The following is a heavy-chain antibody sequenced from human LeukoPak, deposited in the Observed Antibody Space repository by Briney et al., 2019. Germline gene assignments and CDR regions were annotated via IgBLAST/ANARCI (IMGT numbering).Heavy chain of an antibody. Sequence: GGSLRLSCAASGFTFSDYYMSWVRQAPGKGLEWVANIKQDGSEKYYVDSVKGRFTISRDNAKNSLYLQMNSLRADDMALYYCAKDAQVLLWFGELSYFDYWGQGTLVTVSS. CDR2: IKQDGSEK. J-gene: IGHJ4*02. V-gene: IGHV3-7*03. D-gene: IGHD3-10*01. CDR3: AKDAQVLLWFGELSYFDY. CDR1: GFTFSDYY.